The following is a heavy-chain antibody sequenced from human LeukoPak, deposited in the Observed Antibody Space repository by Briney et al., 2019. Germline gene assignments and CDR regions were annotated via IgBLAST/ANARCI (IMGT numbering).Heavy chain of an antibody. V-gene: IGHV4-39*07. Sequence: SETLSLTCTVSGGSINSNSYYWGWIRQPPGKGLEWIGSIYHSGSTYYNPSLKSRVTISVDTSKNQFSLKLSSVTAADTAVYYCASLNYDSSGYSPNSQEYYFDYWGQGTLVTVSS. D-gene: IGHD3-22*01. CDR2: IYHSGST. J-gene: IGHJ4*02. CDR1: GGSINSNSYY. CDR3: ASLNYDSSGYSPNSQEYYFDY.